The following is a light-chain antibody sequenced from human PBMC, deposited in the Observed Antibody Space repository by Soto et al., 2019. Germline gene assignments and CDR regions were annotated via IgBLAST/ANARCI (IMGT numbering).Light chain of an antibody. J-gene: IGKJ1*01. Sequence: DIVLTQSPGTLSLSPGERATLSCMASQSVSSSYLAWYQQKPGQAPRLLIYGASSRATGIPDRFSGSGSGTDFTLTITRLEPEDSAVYYCQHYGRSPTWTFGQGTKVDIK. V-gene: IGKV3-20*01. CDR1: QSVSSSY. CDR2: GAS. CDR3: QHYGRSPTWT.